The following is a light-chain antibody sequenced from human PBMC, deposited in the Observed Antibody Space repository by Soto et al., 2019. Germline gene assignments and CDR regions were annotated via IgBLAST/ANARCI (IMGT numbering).Light chain of an antibody. V-gene: IGLV1-40*01. CDR3: CSNAVGSTYV. CDR1: SSNIGANYD. J-gene: IGLJ1*01. CDR2: GDS. Sequence: QSVLTQPPSVSGAPGQRVTLSCTGSSSNIGANYDVHWYQQLPGKAPKLLMYGDSNRPSGVPDRFSGSRSGTSASLVITRLQAEDEAVYYCCSNAVGSTYVFGTGTKVTVL.